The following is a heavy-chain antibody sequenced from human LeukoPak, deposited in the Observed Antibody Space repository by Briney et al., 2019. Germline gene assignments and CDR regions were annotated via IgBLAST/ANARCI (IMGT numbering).Heavy chain of an antibody. CDR3: ARWAGGYYKNFDY. CDR1: GGTFSSYA. Sequence: SVKVSCKASGGTFSSYAISWVRQAPGQGLEWMGGIIPIFGTANYAQKFQGRVTITADKSTSTAYMELSSLRSEDTAVYYCARWAGGYYKNFDYWGQGTLVTVSS. CDR2: IIPIFGTA. V-gene: IGHV1-69*06. J-gene: IGHJ4*02. D-gene: IGHD3-22*01.